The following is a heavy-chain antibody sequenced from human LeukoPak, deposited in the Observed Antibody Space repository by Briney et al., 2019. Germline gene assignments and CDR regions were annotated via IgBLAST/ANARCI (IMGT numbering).Heavy chain of an antibody. CDR1: GDSVSSNSAA. CDR2: TYYRSKWYN. D-gene: IGHD7-27*01. Sequence: SQTLSLTCAISGDSVSSNSAAWNWIRQSPSRGLEWLGRTYYRSKWYNDYAVSVKSRMTINPDTSKNQFSLQLNSVTPEDTAVYYCARGRGAGDYYYYGIDVWGQGTTVTVSS. CDR3: ARGRGAGDYYYYGIDV. J-gene: IGHJ6*02. V-gene: IGHV6-1*01.